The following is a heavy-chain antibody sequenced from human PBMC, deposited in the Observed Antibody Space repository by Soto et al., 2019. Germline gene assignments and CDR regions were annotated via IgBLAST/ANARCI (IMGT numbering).Heavy chain of an antibody. V-gene: IGHV4-34*01. D-gene: IGHD4-17*01. Sequence: SETLSLTCAVYGGSFSGYYWSWIRQPPGKGLEWIGEINHSGSTNYNPSLKSRVTISVDTSKNQFSLKLSSVTAADTAVYYCAWTTVTSLWGLLQRVRWFDPWGQGTLVTVSS. CDR2: INHSGST. CDR1: GGSFSGYY. J-gene: IGHJ5*02. CDR3: AWTTVTSLWGLLQRVRWFDP.